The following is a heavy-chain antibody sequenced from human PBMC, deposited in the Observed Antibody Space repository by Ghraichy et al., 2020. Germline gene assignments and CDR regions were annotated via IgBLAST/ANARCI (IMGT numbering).Heavy chain of an antibody. J-gene: IGHJ5*02. CDR2: ISSSSSTI. D-gene: IGHD6-13*01. CDR1: GFTFSSYS. CDR3: ARGAAAGTPSGNWFDP. V-gene: IGHV3-48*02. Sequence: GGSLRLSCAASGFTFSSYSMNWVRQAPGKGLEWVSYISSSSSTIYYADSVKGRFTISRDNAKNSLYLQMNSLRDEDTAVYYCARGAAAGTPSGNWFDPWGQGTLVTVSS.